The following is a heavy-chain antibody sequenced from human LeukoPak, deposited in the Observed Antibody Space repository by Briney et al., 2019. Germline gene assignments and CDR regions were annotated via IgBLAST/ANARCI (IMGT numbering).Heavy chain of an antibody. V-gene: IGHV3-23*01. CDR1: GFIFSKYA. CDR3: VRIIYIDY. CDR2: ISGSGGST. D-gene: IGHD1-14*01. Sequence: GGPLRLSCAASGFIFSKYAMSCVRQAPGKGLEWVSIISGSGGSTYYADSVKGRFTISRNNSKNTLHLQMNSLRTEDTAVYYCVRIIYIDYWGQGTLVTVSS. J-gene: IGHJ4*02.